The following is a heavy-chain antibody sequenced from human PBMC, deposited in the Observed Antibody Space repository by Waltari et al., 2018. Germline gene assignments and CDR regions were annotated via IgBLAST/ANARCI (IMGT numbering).Heavy chain of an antibody. CDR2: IYYSVST. CDR1: GGSISSYY. Sequence: QVQLQESGPGLVKPSETLSLTCTVSGGSISSYYWSWIRQPPGKGLEWIGYIYYSVSTNYNPSLKSRVTISVDTSKNQFSLKLSSVTAADTAVYYCARVPAYYYYYMDVWGKGTTVTVSS. CDR3: ARVPAYYYYYMDV. V-gene: IGHV4-59*01. J-gene: IGHJ6*03.